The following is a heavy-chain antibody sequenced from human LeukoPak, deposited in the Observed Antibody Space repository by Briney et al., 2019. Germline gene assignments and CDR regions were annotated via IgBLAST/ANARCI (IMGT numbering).Heavy chain of an antibody. CDR2: IDPNSGGT. J-gene: IGHJ6*02. CDR1: GYTFTGYY. V-gene: IGHV1-2*02. D-gene: IGHD2-15*01. CDR3: ARGTGCTGGSCSYYGMDV. Sequence: ASVKVSCKASGYTFTGYYMHWVRQAPGQGLEWMGWIDPNSGGTNYAQKFQGRVTITRDTSATTAYMELSSLRFEDTAVYYCARGTGCTGGSCSYYGMDVWGQGTTVTVSS.